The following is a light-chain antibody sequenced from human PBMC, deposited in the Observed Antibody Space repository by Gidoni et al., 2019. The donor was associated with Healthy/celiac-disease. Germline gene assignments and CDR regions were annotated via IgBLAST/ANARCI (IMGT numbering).Light chain of an antibody. V-gene: IGLV2-11*01. Sequence: QSALTQPRSVSRSRGHSVTISCTGTSSDVGGYNYVSWYQQLPGKAPKLMLYDVSKRPSGVPDRFSGSKSGNTASLTISGLQAEDEADYYCCSYAGSYTLVFGGGTKLTVL. CDR1: SSDVGGYNY. CDR3: CSYAGSYTLV. CDR2: DVS. J-gene: IGLJ2*01.